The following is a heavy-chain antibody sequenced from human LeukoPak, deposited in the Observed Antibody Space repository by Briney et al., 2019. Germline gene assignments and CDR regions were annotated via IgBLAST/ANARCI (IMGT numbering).Heavy chain of an antibody. CDR1: GFIFDEYG. V-gene: IGHV3-20*04. D-gene: IGHD3-10*01. CDR3: VRSITMFQY. Sequence: GGSLRLSCAASGFIFDEYGMSWVRQAPGKGLEWVAGISLNGGSRGYADSVKGRFTISRDNAKNSLYLQMNSLRAEDTALYYCVRSITMFQYWGQGTLVTVSS. J-gene: IGHJ1*01. CDR2: ISLNGGSR.